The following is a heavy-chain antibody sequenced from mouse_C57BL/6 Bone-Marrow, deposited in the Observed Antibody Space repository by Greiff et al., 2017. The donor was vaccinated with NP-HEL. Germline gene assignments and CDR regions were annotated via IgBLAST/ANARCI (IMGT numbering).Heavy chain of an antibody. V-gene: IGHV5-16*01. Sequence: EVHLVESEGGLVQPGSSMKLSCTASGFTFSDYYMAWVRQVPEKGLEWVANINFDGSSTYYLDSLKSRFIISRDNAKNILYLQMRSLKSEDTATYYCAREVGLRRRTYAMDYWGQGTSVTVSS. D-gene: IGHD2-4*01. J-gene: IGHJ4*01. CDR1: GFTFSDYY. CDR2: INFDGSST. CDR3: AREVGLRRRTYAMDY.